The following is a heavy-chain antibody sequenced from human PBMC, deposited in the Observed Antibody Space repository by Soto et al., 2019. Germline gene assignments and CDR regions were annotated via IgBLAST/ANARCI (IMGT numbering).Heavy chain of an antibody. CDR1: GFPFSSYE. J-gene: IGHJ4*02. V-gene: IGHV3-48*03. Sequence: LRLSCAASGFPFSSYEFNWVRQTPGKGLEWISYIGTGGTYSYYAASVKGRFTVSRDNAKNSLYLQMNSLRAEDTAIYYCAREELNCGGDCFAFWGQGALVTVS. CDR3: AREELNCGGDCFAF. D-gene: IGHD2-21*01. CDR2: IGTGGTYS.